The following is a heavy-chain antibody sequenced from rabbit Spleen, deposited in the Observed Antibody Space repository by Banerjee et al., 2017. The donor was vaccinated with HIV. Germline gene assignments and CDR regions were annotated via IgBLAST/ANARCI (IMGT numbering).Heavy chain of an antibody. CDR3: VRDRANIGGDYGPYYFDL. J-gene: IGHJ4*01. V-gene: IGHV1S45*01. CDR1: GFSLFMYW. D-gene: IGHD2-1*01. CDR2: MDAGNSGFT. Sequence: QEQLVESGGGLVKPEGSLKLSCIASGFSLFMYWMCWVRQAPGKGLEWIACMDAGNSGFTYYATWAKGRFTISGTSSTTVTLQMTSLTAADTATYFCVRDRANIGGDYGPYYFDLWGQGTLVTVS.